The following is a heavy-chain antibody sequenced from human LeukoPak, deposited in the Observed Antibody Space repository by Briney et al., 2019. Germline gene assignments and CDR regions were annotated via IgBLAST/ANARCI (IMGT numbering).Heavy chain of an antibody. Sequence: GSLRLSCVGPGFTFSSYWMIWVRQAPGKGLEWVANIEKDGSEKYYVDSVKGRFTISRDNARNSVYLQMNSLRVDDTAVYYCATDSGPYDYWGQGTLVTVSS. CDR2: IEKDGSEK. CDR3: ATDSGPYDY. CDR1: GFTFSSYW. J-gene: IGHJ4*02. V-gene: IGHV3-7*01.